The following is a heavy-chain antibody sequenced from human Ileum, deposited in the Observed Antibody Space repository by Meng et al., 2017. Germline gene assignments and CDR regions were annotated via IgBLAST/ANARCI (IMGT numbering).Heavy chain of an antibody. CDR1: GFTFSRPW. J-gene: IGHJ4*02. D-gene: IGHD3-10*01. CDR3: ARDAYGSIDY. V-gene: IGHV3-74*01. Sequence: GGSLRLSCAASGFTFSRPWMFWVRQVPGKGLMWVSRIESDGITTGYADSVKGRFTVSRDNAQNTVYLQMNSLRAEDTAIYYCARDAYGSIDYWGQGTLVTVSS. CDR2: IESDGITT.